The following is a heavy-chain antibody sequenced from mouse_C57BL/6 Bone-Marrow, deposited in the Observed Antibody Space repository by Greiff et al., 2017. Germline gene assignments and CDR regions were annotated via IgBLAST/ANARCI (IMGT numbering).Heavy chain of an antibody. CDR3: GRIYEGYYVWFAY. CDR1: GFSLTSYG. D-gene: IGHD2-3*01. CDR2: IWSGGST. V-gene: IGHV2-2*01. Sequence: VKLVESGPGLVQPSQSLSITCTVSGFSLTSYGVHWVRQSPGKGLEWLGVIWSGGSTDYNAAFISRLSISKDNSKSQVFFKMNSLQADDTAIYYCGRIYEGYYVWFAYWGQGTLVTVSA. J-gene: IGHJ3*01.